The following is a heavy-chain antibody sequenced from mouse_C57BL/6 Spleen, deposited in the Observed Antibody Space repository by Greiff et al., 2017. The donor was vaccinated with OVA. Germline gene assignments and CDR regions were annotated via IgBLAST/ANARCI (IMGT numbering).Heavy chain of an antibody. V-gene: IGHV1-61*01. D-gene: IGHD2-5*01. J-gene: IGHJ2*01. Sequence: VQLQQPGAELVRPGSSVKLSCKASGYTFTSYWMDWVKQRPGQGLEWIGNIYPSDSETHYNQKFKDKATLTVDKSSSTAYMQLSSLTSEDSAVYYCARRYSNYGFDYWGQGTTLTVSS. CDR2: IYPSDSET. CDR1: GYTFTSYW. CDR3: ARRYSNYGFDY.